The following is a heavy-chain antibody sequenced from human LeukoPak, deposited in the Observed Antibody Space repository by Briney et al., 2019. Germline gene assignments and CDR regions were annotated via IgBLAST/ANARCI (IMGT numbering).Heavy chain of an antibody. J-gene: IGHJ5*02. V-gene: IGHV1-2*02. CDR1: GYTFTSYY. CDR2: INPNSGGT. D-gene: IGHD2-8*01. Sequence: ASVKVSCTASGYTFTSYYMHWVRQAPGQGLEWMGWINPNSGGTNYAQKFQGRVTMTRDTSISTAYMELSRLRSDDTAVYYCAREGDCTNGVCYGWFDPWGQGTLVTVSS. CDR3: AREGDCTNGVCYGWFDP.